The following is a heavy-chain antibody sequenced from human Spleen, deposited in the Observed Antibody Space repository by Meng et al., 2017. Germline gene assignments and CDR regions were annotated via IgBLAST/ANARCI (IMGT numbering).Heavy chain of an antibody. D-gene: IGHD6-13*01. CDR2: ISSSSSYI. Sequence: GGSLRLSCAASGFTFSSYSMNWVRQAPGKGLEWVSSISSSSSYIYYADSVKGRFTISRDNSKNTLYLQMNSLRAEDTAVYYCAKQLGLMSFGVGWGQGTLVTVSS. J-gene: IGHJ4*02. V-gene: IGHV3-21*04. CDR1: GFTFSSYS. CDR3: AKQLGLMSFGVG.